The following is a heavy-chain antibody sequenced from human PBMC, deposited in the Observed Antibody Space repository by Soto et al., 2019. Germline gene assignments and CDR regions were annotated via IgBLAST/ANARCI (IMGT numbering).Heavy chain of an antibody. D-gene: IGHD2-2*01. CDR2: MTYDGATE. Sequence: QVHLVESGGGVVQPGRSLRLSCAASGFPFSDYVIHWVRQAAGKGLEWVASMTYDGATEYYADSVKSRFTVSRDNSKRTLALQMDSLSPEDTAVYYCARVRLSISVNDALDVWGQGTTVTVSS. CDR3: ARVRLSISVNDALDV. J-gene: IGHJ3*01. V-gene: IGHV3-30*14. CDR1: GFPFSDYV.